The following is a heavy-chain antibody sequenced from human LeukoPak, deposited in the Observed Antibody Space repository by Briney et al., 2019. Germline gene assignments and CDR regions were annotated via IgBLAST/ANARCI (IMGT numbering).Heavy chain of an antibody. Sequence: NPSETLSLTCTVSGGPISTYYWSWIRQPPGKRLEWIGYISYSGGTNYNPSLKSRVAISVDTSKNQFSLKLTSVTAADTALYYCARADDRSGYFGGRFDSWGQGTLVTVSS. CDR2: ISYSGGT. D-gene: IGHD3-22*01. V-gene: IGHV4-59*01. J-gene: IGHJ5*01. CDR1: GGPISTYY. CDR3: ARADDRSGYFGGRFDS.